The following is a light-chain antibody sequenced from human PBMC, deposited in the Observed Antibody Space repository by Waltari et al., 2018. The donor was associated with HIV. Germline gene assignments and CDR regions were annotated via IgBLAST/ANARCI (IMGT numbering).Light chain of an antibody. V-gene: IGKV3-15*01. CDR3: QQYDKWPLT. CDR2: GAS. J-gene: IGKJ4*01. Sequence: EIVMTQSPATLSVSPGEKVPHSCRPSRNVNNNLAWYQQKPGQAPRLLIYGASTRATGLPARFSGSGSGTEFTLTISSLQSEDFAVYYCQQYDKWPLTFGGGTKVEIK. CDR1: RNVNNN.